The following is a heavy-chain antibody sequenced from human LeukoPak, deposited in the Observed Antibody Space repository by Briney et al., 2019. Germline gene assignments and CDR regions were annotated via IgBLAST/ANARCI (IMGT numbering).Heavy chain of an antibody. J-gene: IGHJ4*02. CDR3: ARDSEVVVAATSYYFDY. Sequence: PGGSLRLSCAASGFTFSSYGMHWVRQAPGKGLEWVAVIWYDGSNKYYADSVKGRFTISRDNSKNTLYLQMNSLRAEDTAVYYCARDSEVVVAATSYYFDYWGQGTLVTVSS. V-gene: IGHV3-33*08. D-gene: IGHD2-15*01. CDR2: IWYDGSNK. CDR1: GFTFSSYG.